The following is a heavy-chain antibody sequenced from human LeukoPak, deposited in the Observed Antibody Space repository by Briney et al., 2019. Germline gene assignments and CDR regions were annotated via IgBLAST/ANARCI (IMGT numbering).Heavy chain of an antibody. D-gene: IGHD3-10*01. CDR3: AKDMGSGRPRVGAFDI. J-gene: IGHJ3*02. CDR2: ISWNSGSI. V-gene: IGHV3-9*01. CDR1: GFTFDDYA. Sequence: GGSLRLSCAASGFTFDDYAMHWVRQAPGKGLEWVSGISWNSGSIGYADSVKGRFTISRDNAKNSLYLQMNSLRAEDTALYYCAKDMGSGRPRVGAFDIWGQGTMVTVSS.